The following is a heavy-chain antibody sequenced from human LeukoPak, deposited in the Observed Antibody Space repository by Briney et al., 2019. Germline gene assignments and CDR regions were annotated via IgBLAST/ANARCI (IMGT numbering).Heavy chain of an antibody. D-gene: IGHD3-22*01. CDR2: ISSSGSTI. Sequence: GGSLRLSCAASGFTFSDYYMSWIRQAPGKGLEWVSYISSSGSTIYYAPSVKGRFTISRDNAKNSLYLQMNSLSAEDTAVYYCASSLYSYGSSGYLIYRDYWGQGTLVTVSS. CDR3: ASSLYSYGSSGYLIYRDY. CDR1: GFTFSDYY. J-gene: IGHJ4*02. V-gene: IGHV3-11*01.